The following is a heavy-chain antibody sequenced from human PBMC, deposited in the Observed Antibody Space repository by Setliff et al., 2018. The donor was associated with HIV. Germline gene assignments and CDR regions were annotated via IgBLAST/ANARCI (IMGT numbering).Heavy chain of an antibody. J-gene: IGHJ6*03. CDR1: GDSISSGSYL. Sequence: SETLSLTCTVSGDSISSGSYLWNWIRQPAGKGLEWIGRIYSRGSTDYNPSLNSRLTISIDTSRNQFSLRLNSVTAADTAVYFCARVGLAYSGDMDVWGKGTTVTVSS. CDR2: IYSRGST. D-gene: IGHD2-21*01. CDR3: ARVGLAYSGDMDV. V-gene: IGHV4-61*02.